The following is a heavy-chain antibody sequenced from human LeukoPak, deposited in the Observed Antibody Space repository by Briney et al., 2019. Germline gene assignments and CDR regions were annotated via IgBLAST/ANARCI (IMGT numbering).Heavy chain of an antibody. J-gene: IGHJ4*02. CDR1: GYRFSTYW. CDR3: ARLLTTYFDF. CDR2: VYPDDSDV. D-gene: IGHD4/OR15-4a*01. V-gene: IGHV5-51*01. Sequence: AESLKISCKGSGYRFSTYWIAWMRQMPGKGLEYMGVVYPDDSDVIYNPSFQGQVTISVDRSINTAYLQWTSLNVSDTAVYYCARLLTTYFDFWGQGALVTVS.